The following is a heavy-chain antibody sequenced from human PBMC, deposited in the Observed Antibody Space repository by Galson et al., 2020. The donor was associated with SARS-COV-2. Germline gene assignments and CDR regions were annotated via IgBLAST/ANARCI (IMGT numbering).Heavy chain of an antibody. CDR3: ARDGDTTMVSFDY. D-gene: IGHD5-18*01. V-gene: IGHV3-7*03. CDR1: GFTFNNFW. Sequence: GRSLRLSCAASGFTFNNFWMSWVRQAPGKGLEWVANINQDGSEKYYVDSVKGRFTVSRDNAKNSLYLQMSSLGAADTAVYYCARDGDTTMVSFDYWGQGTLVTVSS. CDR2: INQDGSEK. J-gene: IGHJ4*02.